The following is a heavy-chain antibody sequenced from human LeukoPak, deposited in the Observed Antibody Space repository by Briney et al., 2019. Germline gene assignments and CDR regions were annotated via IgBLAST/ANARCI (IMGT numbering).Heavy chain of an antibody. CDR1: GYTFTNYY. J-gene: IGHJ4*02. CDR3: ARAKRTAPNVYYFDY. V-gene: IGHV1-46*01. CDR2: INPSGGST. D-gene: IGHD1-1*01. Sequence: ASVKVSCKASGYTFTNYYLHWVRQAPGQGLEWMGIINPSGGSTGYAQKFQGRVTMTRNTSISTAYMELSSLRSEDTAVYYCARAKRTAPNVYYFDYWGQGTLVTVSS.